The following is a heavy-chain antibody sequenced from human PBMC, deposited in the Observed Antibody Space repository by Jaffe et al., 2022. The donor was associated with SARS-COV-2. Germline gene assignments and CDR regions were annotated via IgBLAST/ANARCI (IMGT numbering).Heavy chain of an antibody. CDR2: FDPEDGET. CDR1: GYTLTELS. CDR3: ATVGPNLCSSTSCPRGVGMDV. J-gene: IGHJ6*02. V-gene: IGHV1-24*01. Sequence: QVQLVQSGAEVKKPGASVKVSCKVSGYTLTELSMHWVRQAPGKGLEWMGGFDPEDGETIYAQKFQGRVTMTEDTSTDTAYMELSSLRSEDTAVYYCATVGPNLCSSTSCPRGVGMDVWGQGTTVTVSS. D-gene: IGHD2-2*01.